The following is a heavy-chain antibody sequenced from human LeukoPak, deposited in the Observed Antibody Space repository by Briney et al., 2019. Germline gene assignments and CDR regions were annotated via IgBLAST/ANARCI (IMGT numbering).Heavy chain of an antibody. J-gene: IGHJ6*02. CDR3: ARDGDYYGSGSPLLHYGMDV. Sequence: SGTLSLTCTVSGGSISSYYWSWIRQPPGKGLEWIGYIYYSGSTNYNPSLKSRVTISVDTSKNQFSLKLSSVTAADTAVYYCARDGDYYGSGSPLLHYGMDVWGQGTTVTVSS. CDR1: GGSISSYY. V-gene: IGHV4-59*01. D-gene: IGHD3-10*01. CDR2: IYYSGST.